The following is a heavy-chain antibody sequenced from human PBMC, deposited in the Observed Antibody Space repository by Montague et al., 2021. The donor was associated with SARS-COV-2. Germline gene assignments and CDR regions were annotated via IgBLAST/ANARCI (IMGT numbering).Heavy chain of an antibody. V-gene: IGHV3-30-3*01. D-gene: IGHD2/OR15-2a*01. CDR1: GFTFSSYA. CDR2: ISYDGSNK. CDR3: ARTLLDYHGMDV. J-gene: IGHJ6*02. Sequence: SLRLSCAASGFTFSSYAMHWVRQAPGKGLEWVAVISYDGSNKYYADSVKGRFTISRDNSKNTLYLQMNSLRAEDTAVYYCARTLLDYHGMDVWGQGTTVTVSS.